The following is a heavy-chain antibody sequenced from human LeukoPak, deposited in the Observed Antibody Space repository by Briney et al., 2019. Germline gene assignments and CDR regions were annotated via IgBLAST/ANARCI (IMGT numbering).Heavy chain of an antibody. CDR1: GFTFSSYS. V-gene: IGHV3-21*01. Sequence: GGSLRLSCAASGFTFSSYSMNWVRQAPGKGLEWVSSISSSSSYIYYADSVKGRFTISRDNAKNSLYLQMNSLRAEDTAVYYCARVGAIDAFDTWGQGTMVTVSS. CDR3: ARVGAIDAFDT. J-gene: IGHJ3*02. CDR2: ISSSSSYI. D-gene: IGHD1-26*01.